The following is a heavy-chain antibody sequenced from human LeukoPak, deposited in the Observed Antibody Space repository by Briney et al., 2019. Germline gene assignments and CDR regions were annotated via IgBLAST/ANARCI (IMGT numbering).Heavy chain of an antibody. CDR2: IIPIFGTA. V-gene: IGHV1-69*13. CDR1: GYTFTGYY. Sequence: ASVKVSCKASGYTFTGYYMHWVRQASGQGLEWKGGIIPIFGTANYAQKFQGRVTITADESTSTAYMELSSLRSEDTAVYYCATYRSGSYYNPPGAFDIWGQGTMVTVSS. CDR3: ATYRSGSYYNPPGAFDI. J-gene: IGHJ3*02. D-gene: IGHD3-10*01.